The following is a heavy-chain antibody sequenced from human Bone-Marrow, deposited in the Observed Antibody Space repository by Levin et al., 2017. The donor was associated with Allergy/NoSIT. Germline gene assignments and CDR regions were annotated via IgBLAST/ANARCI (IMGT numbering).Heavy chain of an antibody. D-gene: IGHD3-16*01. Sequence: LSLTCAASGFTFSRNWMEWVRQAPGKGLVHVSRISSDESTTTYADSVKGRFTVSRDNADNSLYLQMNSLRAEDTAVYYCARLGGYASGPFDHWGQGALVTVSS. CDR3: ARLGGYASGPFDH. CDR2: ISSDESTT. J-gene: IGHJ4*02. V-gene: IGHV3-74*01. CDR1: GFTFSRNW.